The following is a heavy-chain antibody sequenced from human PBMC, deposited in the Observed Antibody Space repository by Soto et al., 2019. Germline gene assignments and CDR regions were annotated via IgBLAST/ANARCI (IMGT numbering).Heavy chain of an antibody. V-gene: IGHV1-46*02. CDR1: GYTFNTYY. CDR3: ARGGHIAVVTASFDY. D-gene: IGHD2-21*02. Sequence: QVQLVQSGAEVKKPGASVKVSCKPSGYTFNTYYLHWVRQAPGQALEWMGVIHPSGGGTTYAQKCGGRGTVARDTSTPAVVMEMSSLRSDDTAVYYCARGGHIAVVTASFDYWGQGTLVTVSS. CDR2: IHPSGGGT. J-gene: IGHJ4*02.